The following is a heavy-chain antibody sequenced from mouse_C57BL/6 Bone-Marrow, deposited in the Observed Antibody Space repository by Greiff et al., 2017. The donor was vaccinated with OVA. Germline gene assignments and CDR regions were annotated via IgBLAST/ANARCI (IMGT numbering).Heavy chain of an antibody. CDR3: ARGGWDWYFDV. CDR2: INYDGSST. V-gene: IGHV5-16*01. CDR1: GFTFSDYY. Sequence: EVKLMESEGGLVQPGSSMKLSCTASGFTFSDYYMAWVRQVPEKGLEWVANINYDGSSTYYLDSLKSRFIISRDNAKNILYLQMSSLKSEDTATYYCARGGWDWYFDVWGPGTTVTVSS. D-gene: IGHD2-3*01. J-gene: IGHJ1*01.